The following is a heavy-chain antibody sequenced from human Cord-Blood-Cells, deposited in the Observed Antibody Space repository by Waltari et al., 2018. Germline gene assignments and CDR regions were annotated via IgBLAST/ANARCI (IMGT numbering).Heavy chain of an antibody. Sequence: QVQLQQWGAGLLKPSETLSLTCTVSGGSISSSSYYWGWIRQPPGKGLEWIGSIYYSGSTYYNPSLKSRVTISVDTSKNQFSLKLSSVTAADTAVYYCARHSLHSTNWYFDLWGRGTLVTVSS. CDR1: GGSISSSSYY. J-gene: IGHJ2*01. V-gene: IGHV4-39*01. CDR3: ARHSLHSTNWYFDL. CDR2: IYYSGST.